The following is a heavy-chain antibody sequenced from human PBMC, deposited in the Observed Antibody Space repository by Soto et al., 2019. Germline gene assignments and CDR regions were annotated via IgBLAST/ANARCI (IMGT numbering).Heavy chain of an antibody. CDR1: GFTFSSYA. D-gene: IGHD5-18*01. Sequence: DVQLLESGGDLVQPGESLRLSCVASGFTFSSYAMNWVRQAPGMGLEWVSTISGSGGSIYYADSVKGRFAISRDNSKNTLFLQMSSLRVEDTAIYYCVKGNSYGYDFLDYWGQGTLVTVSS. V-gene: IGHV3-23*01. J-gene: IGHJ4*02. CDR2: ISGSGGSI. CDR3: VKGNSYGYDFLDY.